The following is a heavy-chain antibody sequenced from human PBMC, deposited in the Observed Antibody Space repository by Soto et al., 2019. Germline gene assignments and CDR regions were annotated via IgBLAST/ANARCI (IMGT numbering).Heavy chain of an antibody. D-gene: IGHD4-4*01. CDR3: ARERPTVTTRWFDP. CDR1: GYSFTSYW. V-gene: IGHV5-10-1*01. CDR2: IDPSDPYT. Sequence: GESLKISCKGSGYSFTSYWISWVRQMPGKGLEWTGRIDPSDPYTNYSPSCQGHVTISADQSISTAYLQWSSLKASDTAIYYCARERPTVTTRWFDPWGQGTLVTVSS. J-gene: IGHJ5*02.